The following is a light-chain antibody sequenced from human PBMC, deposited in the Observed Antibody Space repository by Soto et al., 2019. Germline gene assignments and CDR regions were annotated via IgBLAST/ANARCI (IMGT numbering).Light chain of an antibody. CDR2: DNS. CDR1: STNLGAGYE. V-gene: IGLV1-40*01. CDR3: QSSDSSLSASV. J-gene: IGLJ7*01. Sequence: QSVLTQPPSVSGAPGQRVTISCTGTSTNLGAGYEVHWYQQLPGTAPKLLIYDNSNRPSGVPDRFSGSRSGTSASLAITGLQAEDEAAYYCQSSDSSLSASVFGGGTQLTVL.